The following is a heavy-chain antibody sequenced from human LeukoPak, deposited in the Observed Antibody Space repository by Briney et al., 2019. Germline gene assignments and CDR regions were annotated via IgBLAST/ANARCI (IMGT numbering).Heavy chain of an antibody. V-gene: IGHV4-59*01. CDR1: GGSISTYY. CDR2: IYYLAST. Sequence: SETLSLTCTVSGGSISTYYWSWIRQPPGKGLEWIGYIYYLASTNYNPSLKSRVTISVDTSKNQFSLKLNSVTAADTAVYYCARDSGYSYGYPPYFDYWAREPWSPSPQ. CDR3: ARDSGYSYGYPPYFDY. J-gene: IGHJ4*02. D-gene: IGHD5-18*01.